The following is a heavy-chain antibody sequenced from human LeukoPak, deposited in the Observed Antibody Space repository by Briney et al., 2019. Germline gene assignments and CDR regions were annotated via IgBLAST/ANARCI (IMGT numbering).Heavy chain of an antibody. CDR2: IGDSGATT. V-gene: IGHV3-23*01. J-gene: IGHJ4*02. Sequence: GGSLRLSCAASGFTLSSYAMTWVRKAPGKGLEWVSDIGDSGATTYYADSVKGRFSISRDNSKNTLYLQMSSLRAEDTAVYFCASFHYYGSGAYYLSYWGQGTLVTVSS. CDR3: ASFHYYGSGAYYLSY. D-gene: IGHD3-10*01. CDR1: GFTLSSYA.